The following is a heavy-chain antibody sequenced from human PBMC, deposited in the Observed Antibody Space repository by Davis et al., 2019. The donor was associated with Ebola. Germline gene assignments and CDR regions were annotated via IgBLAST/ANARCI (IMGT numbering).Heavy chain of an antibody. J-gene: IGHJ4*02. Sequence: GESLKLSCAASGFTFSSYAMSWVRQTPGKGLEWVSAITGSGSLTDYAGSVKGRFTISRDNSKKTLHLQMNGLRVEDTAVYYCAAEGRSSRPGYWGQGTLVTVSS. CDR3: AAEGRSSRPGY. CDR1: GFTFSSYA. V-gene: IGHV3-23*01. D-gene: IGHD3-10*01. CDR2: ITGSGSLT.